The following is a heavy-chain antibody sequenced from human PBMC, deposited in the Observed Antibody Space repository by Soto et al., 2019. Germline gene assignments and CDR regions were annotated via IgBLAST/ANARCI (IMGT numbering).Heavy chain of an antibody. V-gene: IGHV4-31*03. CDR2: IYYSGST. CDR1: GGSISSGGYY. Sequence: SETLSLTCTVSGGSISSGGYYWSWIRQHPGKGLEWIGYIYYSGSTYYNPSLKSRVTISVDTSKDQFSLKLSSVTAAAPAVYYCARETYISLMDVWGQGTTVTVSS. D-gene: IGHD2-21*01. J-gene: IGHJ6*02. CDR3: ARETYISLMDV.